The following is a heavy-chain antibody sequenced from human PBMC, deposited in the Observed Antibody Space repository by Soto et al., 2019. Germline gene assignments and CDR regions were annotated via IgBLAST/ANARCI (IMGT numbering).Heavy chain of an antibody. CDR1: GGTFSSYA. J-gene: IGHJ5*02. Sequence: QVQLVQSGAEVKKPGSSVKVSCKASGGTFSSYAISWVRQAPGQGLEWMGGIIPIFGTANYAQKFQGRVTITADKSTSTAYMELSSLRSEDTAVYYCARYFNSGYSDGYSGGFGGWCDPWGQGTLVTVSS. V-gene: IGHV1-69*06. CDR3: ARYFNSGYSDGYSGGFGGWCDP. CDR2: IIPIFGTA. D-gene: IGHD5-18*01.